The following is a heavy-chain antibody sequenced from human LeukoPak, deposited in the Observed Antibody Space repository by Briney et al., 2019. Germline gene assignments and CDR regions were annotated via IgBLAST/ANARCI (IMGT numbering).Heavy chain of an antibody. CDR2: IFGSGGSP. J-gene: IGHJ4*02. CDR1: GFTFNSYA. D-gene: IGHD2-15*01. Sequence: GGSLRLSCASSGFTFNSYAMYWVRQAPGKGPEWISGIFGSGGSPHYADSVKGRFTISRDNFQNTVYLQLGSLRVEDTAVYYCGKTTAGYSSGRYPGWPVDYWGQGALVTVSS. V-gene: IGHV3-23*01. CDR3: GKTTAGYSSGRYPGWPVDY.